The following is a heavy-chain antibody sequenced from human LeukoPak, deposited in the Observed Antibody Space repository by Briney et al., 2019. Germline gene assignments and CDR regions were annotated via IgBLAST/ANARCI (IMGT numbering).Heavy chain of an antibody. V-gene: IGHV1-69*05. Sequence: ASVKVSCKASGGTFSSYAISWVRQAPGQGLEWMGRIIPIFGTANYAQKFQGRVTITTDESTSTAYMELSSLRSEDTAVYYCARSGRQDRYYYYMDVWGKGTTVTVSS. J-gene: IGHJ6*03. CDR1: GGTFSSYA. CDR3: ARSGRQDRYYYYMDV. CDR2: IIPIFGTA.